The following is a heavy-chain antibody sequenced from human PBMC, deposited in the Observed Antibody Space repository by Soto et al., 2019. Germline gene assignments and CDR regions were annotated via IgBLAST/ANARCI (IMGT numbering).Heavy chain of an antibody. CDR3: DRGAYCSSTSCYTSYYYGMDV. CDR2: IYHSGST. CDR1: GGSISSGGYS. J-gene: IGHJ6*02. Sequence: SETLSLTCAVSGGSISSGGYSWSWIRRPPGKDPEWIGYIYHSGSTYYNPSIQSRVTISVVRSKNQFSLKLSSVTAADTDVYSCDRGAYCSSTSCYTSYYYGMDVWGQGTTVTVSS. D-gene: IGHD2-2*02. V-gene: IGHV4-30-2*01.